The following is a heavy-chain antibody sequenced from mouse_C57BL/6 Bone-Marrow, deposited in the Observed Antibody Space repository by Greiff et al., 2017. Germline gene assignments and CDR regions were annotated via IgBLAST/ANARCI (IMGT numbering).Heavy chain of an antibody. Sequence: VQLQQSGAELARPGASVKLSCKASGYTFTSYGISWVKQRTGQGLEWIGEIYPRSGNTYYNEKFKGKATLTADKSSSTAYMELRSLTSEDSSVYFCARGGLKRAMDYWGQGTSVTVSS. J-gene: IGHJ4*01. V-gene: IGHV1-81*01. CDR3: ARGGLKRAMDY. CDR1: GYTFTSYG. D-gene: IGHD3-1*01. CDR2: IYPRSGNT.